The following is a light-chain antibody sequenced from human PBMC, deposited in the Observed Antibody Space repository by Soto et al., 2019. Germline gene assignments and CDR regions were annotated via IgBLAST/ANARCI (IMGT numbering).Light chain of an antibody. CDR1: SSDVGGYNH. J-gene: IGLJ2*01. Sequence: QSVLTQPASVSGSPGQSITISCTGTSSDVGGYNHVSWYQQHPGKAPKLIIYEVSNRPSGVSNRFSGSKSGNTASLTISGLQAEDEAEYYCSSYTGSSTNTVVFGGGTKLTVL. CDR2: EVS. V-gene: IGLV2-14*01. CDR3: SSYTGSSTNTVV.